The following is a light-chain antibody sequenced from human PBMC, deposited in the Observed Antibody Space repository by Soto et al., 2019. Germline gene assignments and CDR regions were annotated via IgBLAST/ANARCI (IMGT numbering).Light chain of an antibody. J-gene: IGLJ2*01. CDR2: RTD. CDR1: SSTFANNY. Sequence: QSALTQPPSVSGTPGQRVSISCSGDSSTFANNYVHWYQQVPGAAPKLLMYRTDQRPSGVPERFSGSKSGTSASPTISGLRPEDEAQYYCAAYTGNWNGPVFGGGTKVTVL. V-gene: IGLV1-47*01. CDR3: AAYTGNWNGPV.